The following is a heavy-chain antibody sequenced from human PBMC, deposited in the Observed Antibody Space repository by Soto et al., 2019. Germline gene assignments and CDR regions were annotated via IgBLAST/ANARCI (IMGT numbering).Heavy chain of an antibody. D-gene: IGHD6-19*01. V-gene: IGHV1-18*01. CDR1: GYTFSNHG. J-gene: IGHJ5*02. Sequence: ASVKVSCKTSGYTFSNHGIAWVRQAPGQGLECMGWVSTFNGNAHYAQSLQDRVTMTIDASTNTVYLDLTSLRSADTGVYYCARLTGYSSGWYATWGQGTLVTVSS. CDR2: VSTFNGNA. CDR3: ARLTGYSSGWYAT.